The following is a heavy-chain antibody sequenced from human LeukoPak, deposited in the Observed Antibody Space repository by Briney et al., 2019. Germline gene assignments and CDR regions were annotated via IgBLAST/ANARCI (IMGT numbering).Heavy chain of an antibody. CDR1: GFTFSDYS. V-gene: IGHV3-33*08. D-gene: IGHD5-18*01. CDR3: ARDLGYSYGTDY. CDR2: IWYDGSNK. Sequence: GGSLRLSCAASGFTFSDYSMNWVRQAPGKGLEWVAVIWYDGSNKYYADSVKGRFTISRDNSKNTLYLQMNSLRAEDTAVYYCARDLGYSYGTDYWGQGTLVTVSS. J-gene: IGHJ4*02.